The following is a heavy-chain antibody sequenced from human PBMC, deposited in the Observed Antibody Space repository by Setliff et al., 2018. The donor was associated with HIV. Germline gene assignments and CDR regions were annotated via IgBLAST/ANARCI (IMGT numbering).Heavy chain of an antibody. Sequence: SETLSLTCTVSGGSISSYYWSWIRQPPGKGLEWIGYIYYSGSTNYNPSLKSRVTISVDTSKNQFSLKLSSVTAADTAVYYCARDRYYDSSGYQGWFDPWGQGTLVTVSS. CDR1: GGSISSYY. V-gene: IGHV4-59*01. CDR2: IYYSGST. CDR3: ARDRYYDSSGYQGWFDP. J-gene: IGHJ5*02. D-gene: IGHD3-22*01.